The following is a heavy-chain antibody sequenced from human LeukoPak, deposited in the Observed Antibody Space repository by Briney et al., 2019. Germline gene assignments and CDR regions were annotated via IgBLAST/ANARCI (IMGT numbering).Heavy chain of an antibody. CDR2: IIPIFGTA. CDR1: GGTFSSYA. J-gene: IGHJ3*02. CDR3: ARVSVESTDYYDSLPSRAFDI. V-gene: IGHV1-69*13. D-gene: IGHD3-22*01. Sequence: SVKVSCKASGGTFSSYAISWVRQAPGQGLEWMGGIIPIFGTANYAQKFQGRVTITADEATSTAYMELSSLRSEDTAVYYCARVSVESTDYYDSLPSRAFDIWGQGTMVTVSS.